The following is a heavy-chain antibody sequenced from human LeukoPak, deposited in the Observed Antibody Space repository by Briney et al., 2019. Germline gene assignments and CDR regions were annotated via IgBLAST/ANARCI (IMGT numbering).Heavy chain of an antibody. V-gene: IGHV3-7*01. Sequence: EGSLRLSCAASGFTFSSYWMSWVRQAPGKGLEWVANIKQDGSEKSYVPSVKGRFTISRDNAKTSLYLQMNSLRAEDTAVYYCARDSFGLQPFDYWGQGTLVTVSS. CDR2: IKQDGSEK. CDR3: ARDSFGLQPFDY. J-gene: IGHJ4*02. D-gene: IGHD4-11*01. CDR1: GFTFSSYW.